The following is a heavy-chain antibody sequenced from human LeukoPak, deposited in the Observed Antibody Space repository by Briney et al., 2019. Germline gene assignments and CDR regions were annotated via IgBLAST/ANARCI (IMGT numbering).Heavy chain of an antibody. Sequence: GGSLRLSCAASGFTFSSYSMNWVRQAPGKGLEWVSSISSSSSYIYYADSVKGRFTISRDNAKNSLYLQMNSLRAEDTAVYYCARRSPDYYGSGSPFDPWGQGTLVTVSS. CDR1: GFTFSSYS. V-gene: IGHV3-21*01. CDR2: ISSSSSYI. CDR3: ARRSPDYYGSGSPFDP. J-gene: IGHJ5*02. D-gene: IGHD3-10*01.